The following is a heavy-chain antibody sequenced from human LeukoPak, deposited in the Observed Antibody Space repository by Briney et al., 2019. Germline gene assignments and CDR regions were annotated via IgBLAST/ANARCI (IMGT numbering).Heavy chain of an antibody. J-gene: IGHJ4*02. CDR1: GLNFADYA. V-gene: IGHV3-43*02. CDR2: ISADGGTT. CDR3: AKESGKFDY. Sequence: GGSLRLSCVVSGLNFADYAMHWVRQPPGKGLEWVSLISADGGTTFSADSVKGRFTIARDNSKNSLYLQMNSLRSEDTVMYFCAKESGKFDYWGQGTLVAVST.